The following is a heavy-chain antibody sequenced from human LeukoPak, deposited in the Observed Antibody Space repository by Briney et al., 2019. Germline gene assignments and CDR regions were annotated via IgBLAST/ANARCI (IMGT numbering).Heavy chain of an antibody. Sequence: GGSLRLSCAASGFTFSSYAMHWVRQAPGKGLEWVAVISYDGSNKYYADSVKGRFTISRDNSKNTLCLQMNSLRAEDTAVYYCARSGSAGSSHFDYWGQGTLVTVSS. CDR1: GFTFSSYA. CDR3: ARSGSAGSSHFDY. V-gene: IGHV3-30*04. D-gene: IGHD2-15*01. J-gene: IGHJ4*02. CDR2: ISYDGSNK.